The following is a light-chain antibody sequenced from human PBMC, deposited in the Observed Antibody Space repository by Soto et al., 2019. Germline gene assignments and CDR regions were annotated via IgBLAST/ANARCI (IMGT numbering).Light chain of an antibody. V-gene: IGKV4-1*01. CDR1: QSVLYSSNNKNY. CDR3: QQYESTPPT. J-gene: IGKJ2*01. CDR2: WAS. Sequence: DIVMTQSPDSLAVSLGERATINCKSSQSVLYSSNNKNYLAWYQPRRGQPPKLLIDWASTRESGVPDRCSGSGSGTDFTLTITSLQAEDVAVYYCQQYESTPPTFGQGTKLEIK.